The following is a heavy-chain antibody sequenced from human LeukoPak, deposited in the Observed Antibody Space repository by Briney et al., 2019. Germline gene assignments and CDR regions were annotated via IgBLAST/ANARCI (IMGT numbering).Heavy chain of an antibody. Sequence: PSETLSLTCTVSGYSISSGYYWGWIRQPPGKGLEWIGSIYHSGGTYYNPSLKSRVTISVDTSKNQFSLKLSSVTAADTAVYYCARVVGMGAWDYWGQGTLVTVSS. CDR3: ARVVGMGAWDY. V-gene: IGHV4-38-2*02. CDR1: GYSISSGYY. CDR2: IYHSGGT. J-gene: IGHJ4*02. D-gene: IGHD1-26*01.